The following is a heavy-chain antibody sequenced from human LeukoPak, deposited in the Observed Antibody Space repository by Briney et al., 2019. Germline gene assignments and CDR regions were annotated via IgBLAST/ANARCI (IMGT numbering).Heavy chain of an antibody. CDR3: ARGGIFGVARTLYYYYFYMDV. CDR2: LNPSGGSR. V-gene: IGHV1-46*03. J-gene: IGHJ6*03. CDR1: GYTFTSYY. D-gene: IGHD3-3*01. Sequence: ASVKVSCKASGYTFTSYYIHWVRQAPGQGLGWMGILNPSGGSRSHAQKFQGRVTMVRDTSTSTVSMELSSLRSEDTAVYYCARGGIFGVARTLYYYYFYMDVWGKGTTVTVSS.